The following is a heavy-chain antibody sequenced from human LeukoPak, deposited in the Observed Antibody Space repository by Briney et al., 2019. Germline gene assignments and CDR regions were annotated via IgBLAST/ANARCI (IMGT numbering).Heavy chain of an antibody. CDR2: ISGSGGST. CDR3: AKGKVSDS. Sequence: GGSLRLSCVVSGITVSNYDMSWVRQTPGKGLEWVSAISGSGGSTYYADSVEGRFTISRDNSNNTLYLQMNSLRAEDTAVYYCAKGKVSDSWGQGTLVTVSS. CDR1: GITVSNYD. V-gene: IGHV3-23*01. D-gene: IGHD3-10*01. J-gene: IGHJ4*02.